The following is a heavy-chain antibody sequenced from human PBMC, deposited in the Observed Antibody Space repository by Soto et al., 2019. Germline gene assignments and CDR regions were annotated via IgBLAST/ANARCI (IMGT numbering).Heavy chain of an antibody. V-gene: IGHV6-1*01. CDR2: TYYRSKWYN. CDR1: GDSVSSNSAA. Sequence: SQTLSLTCAISGDSVSSNSAAWNWIRQSPSRGLEWLGRTYYRSKWYNDYAVSVKSRITINPDTSKNQFSLQLNSVTPGDTAVYYCARELVRGVIIISYYYYGMDVWGQGTTVTVSS. D-gene: IGHD3-10*01. CDR3: ARELVRGVIIISYYYYGMDV. J-gene: IGHJ6*02.